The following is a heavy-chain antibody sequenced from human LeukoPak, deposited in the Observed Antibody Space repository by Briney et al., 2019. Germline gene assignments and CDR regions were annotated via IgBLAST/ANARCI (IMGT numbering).Heavy chain of an antibody. Sequence: SETLSLTCTVSGVSISSSNSYWGWIRQPPGKGLEWIGSIYHSGSTNYNPSLKSRVTISVDKSRNQFSLKLSSVTAADTAVYYCAREDYGGNSSFDYWGQGTLVTVSS. CDR1: GVSISSSNSY. V-gene: IGHV4-39*07. CDR2: IYHSGST. D-gene: IGHD4-23*01. CDR3: AREDYGGNSSFDY. J-gene: IGHJ4*02.